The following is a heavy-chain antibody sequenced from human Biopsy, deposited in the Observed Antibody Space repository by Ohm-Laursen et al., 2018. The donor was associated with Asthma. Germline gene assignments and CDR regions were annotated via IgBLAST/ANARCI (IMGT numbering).Heavy chain of an antibody. D-gene: IGHD3-3*02. J-gene: IGHJ1*01. CDR2: IKHDGSEK. V-gene: IGHV3-7*01. CDR3: ARTFHFWSPYHAEHYQL. Sequence: GSLRLCAASGFTFGDYWMSWVRQVPGKGLEWVANIKHDGSEKNHVDSLKGRFTISRDNAKNSLYLQMNSLRAEDTAVYYCARTFHFWSPYHAEHYQLWGQGTLVTVSS. CDR1: GFTFGDYW.